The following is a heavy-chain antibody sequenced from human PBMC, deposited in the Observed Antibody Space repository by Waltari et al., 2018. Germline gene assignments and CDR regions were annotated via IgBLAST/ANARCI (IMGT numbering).Heavy chain of an antibody. Sequence: EVQLLESGGTLVQPGGSLRLSCAASGFTFSTYVMNWVRQAPGKGLEWVSSISDAGGIINYADSVKGRFTISMDNPKNTLYLQMNSLRAEDSAVYYCARASGVDYWGQGTLVTISS. D-gene: IGHD3-16*01. J-gene: IGHJ4*02. CDR3: ARASGVDY. V-gene: IGHV3-23*01. CDR2: ISDAGGII. CDR1: GFTFSTYV.